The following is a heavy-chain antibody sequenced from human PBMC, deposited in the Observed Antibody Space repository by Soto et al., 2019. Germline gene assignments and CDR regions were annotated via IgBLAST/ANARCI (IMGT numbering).Heavy chain of an antibody. CDR1: GFTFSSYA. J-gene: IGHJ6*03. CDR2: ISYDGSNK. V-gene: IGHV3-30*04. Sequence: GGSLRLSCAASGFTFSSYAMHWVRQAPGKGLEWVSVISYDGSNKYYADSVRGRFSISRDNAKSSLYLQMNSLRAEDTAVYFCARIRFLEWPASYYMDVWGKGTTVTVSS. CDR3: ARIRFLEWPASYYMDV. D-gene: IGHD3-3*01.